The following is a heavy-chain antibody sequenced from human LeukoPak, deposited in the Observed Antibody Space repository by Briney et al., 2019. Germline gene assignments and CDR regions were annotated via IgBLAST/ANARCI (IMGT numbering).Heavy chain of an antibody. CDR3: AKRAYYYDSSGYPFDY. V-gene: IGHV3-23*01. J-gene: IGHJ4*02. D-gene: IGHD3-22*01. Sequence: GGSLRLSCAASGFTFSSYAMSWVRQAPGKGLEWVSAISGSGGNTYYADSVKGRFTISRDNSKNTLYLQMNSLRAEDTAVYYCAKRAYYYDSSGYPFDYWGQGTLVTVSS. CDR1: GFTFSSYA. CDR2: ISGSGGNT.